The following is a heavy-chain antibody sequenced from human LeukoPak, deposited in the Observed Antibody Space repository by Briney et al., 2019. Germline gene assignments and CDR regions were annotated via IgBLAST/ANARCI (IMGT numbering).Heavy chain of an antibody. CDR3: ARVNFDWSSWFDP. J-gene: IGHJ5*02. CDR2: IYYSGST. D-gene: IGHD3-9*01. CDR1: GGSISSYY. V-gene: IGHV4-59*01. Sequence: SETLSLTCTVSGGSISSYYWSWIRQPPGKGLEWIGYIYYSGSTNYNPSLKSRVTISVDTSKDQFSLKLSSVTAADTAVYYCARVNFDWSSWFDPWGQGTLVTVSS.